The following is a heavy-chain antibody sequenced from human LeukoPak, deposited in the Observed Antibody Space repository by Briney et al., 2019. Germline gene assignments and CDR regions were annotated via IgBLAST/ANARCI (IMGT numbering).Heavy chain of an antibody. Sequence: SETLSLTCTVSGGSISSYYWSWIRQPPGKGLEWIGFIYYSGSTHYNPSLKSRVTISVDTSENQFSLKLSSVTAADTAVYYCARTEESGYSYRYFGYYYYMDVWGKGTTVTVSS. J-gene: IGHJ6*03. CDR1: GGSISSYY. V-gene: IGHV4-59*01. CDR3: ARTEESGYSYRYFGYYYYMDV. CDR2: IYYSGST. D-gene: IGHD5-18*01.